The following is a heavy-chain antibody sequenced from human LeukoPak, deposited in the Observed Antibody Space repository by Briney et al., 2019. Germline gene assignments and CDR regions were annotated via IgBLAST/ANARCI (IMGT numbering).Heavy chain of an antibody. Sequence: SETLSLTCTVSGGSISSYYWSWIRQPPGKGLEWIGYIYYSGSTNYNPSLKSRVTISVDTSKNQFSLKLTSVTAADTAVYYCARDLVTVTKGFDIWGQGTMVSVSS. CDR3: ARDLVTVTKGFDI. CDR2: IYYSGST. V-gene: IGHV4-59*01. D-gene: IGHD4-17*01. J-gene: IGHJ3*02. CDR1: GGSISSYY.